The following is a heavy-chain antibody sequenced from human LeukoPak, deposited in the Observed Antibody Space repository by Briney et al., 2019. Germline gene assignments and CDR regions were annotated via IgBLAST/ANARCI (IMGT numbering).Heavy chain of an antibody. J-gene: IGHJ4*02. V-gene: IGHV3-11*06. CDR3: ARDLYYDSSGYYVY. D-gene: IGHD3-22*01. CDR1: GFTFSDYY. CDR2: ISSSSSYT. Sequence: GGSMRPYCAASGFTFSDYYMSWIRQAPGKGMEWVSYISSSSSYTNYADSVKGRFTISRDNAKNSLYLQMNSLRAEDTAVYYCARDLYYDSSGYYVYWGQGALGTVSS.